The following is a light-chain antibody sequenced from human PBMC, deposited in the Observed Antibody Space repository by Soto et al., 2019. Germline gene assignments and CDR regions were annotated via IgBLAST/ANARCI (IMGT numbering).Light chain of an antibody. J-gene: IGKJ2*01. V-gene: IGKV3-20*01. CDR2: ATS. CDR1: QSLNTMY. Sequence: EIVLTQSPGTLSLSPGERATLSCRASQSLNTMYSAWYQKKPGQAPRLLIYATSTRSTGTPDRFSGSGSGTDFKLTITRLEPEDYAVYDCQRYDDTVRYIFGQGTNLEVK. CDR3: QRYDDTVRYI.